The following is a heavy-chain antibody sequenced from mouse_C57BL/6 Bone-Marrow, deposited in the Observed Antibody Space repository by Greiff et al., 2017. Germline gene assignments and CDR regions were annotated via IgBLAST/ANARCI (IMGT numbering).Heavy chain of an antibody. CDR2: ISSGSSTI. J-gene: IGHJ4*01. CDR3: ARVHFYGSSRYAMDY. D-gene: IGHD1-1*01. CDR1: GFTFSDYG. Sequence: EVKLMESGGGLVKPGGSLKLSCAASGFTFSDYGMHWVRQAPEKGLEWVAYISSGSSTIYYADTVKGRFTISRDNAKNTLFLQMTSLRSQDTAMYYCARVHFYGSSRYAMDYWGQGTSVTGAS. V-gene: IGHV5-17*01.